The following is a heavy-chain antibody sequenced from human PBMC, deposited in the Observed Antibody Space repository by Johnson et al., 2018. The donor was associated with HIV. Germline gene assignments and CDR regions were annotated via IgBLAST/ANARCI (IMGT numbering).Heavy chain of an antibody. D-gene: IGHD3-22*01. J-gene: IGHJ3*02. CDR3: ARDHIRGYDSPNDAFDI. V-gene: IGHV3-30*07. CDR1: RFTFSSFA. CDR2: ISYDGSNK. Sequence: QVQLVESGGGVVQPGRSLRLSCAASRFTFSSFAMHWVRQAVISYDGSNKYYADSVKGRFTIPRDNAKNSLYLQMNSLRAEDTAVYYCARDHIRGYDSPNDAFDIWGQGTMVTVSS.